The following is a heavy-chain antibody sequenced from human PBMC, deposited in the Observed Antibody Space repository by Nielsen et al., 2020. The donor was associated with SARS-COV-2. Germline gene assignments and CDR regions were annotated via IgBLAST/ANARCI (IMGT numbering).Heavy chain of an antibody. CDR2: IRYNGGNK. J-gene: IGHJ4*02. Sequence: SCAVSGISFSDYGMHWVRQAPGKGLEWVAYIRYNGGNKYYADSVKGRFTIFRDNSENTLYLQMSSLGGEDTAVYYCAKGAYGGPFDYWGQGALVTVSS. CDR3: AKGAYGGPFDY. V-gene: IGHV3-30*02. CDR1: GISFSDYG. D-gene: IGHD3-10*01.